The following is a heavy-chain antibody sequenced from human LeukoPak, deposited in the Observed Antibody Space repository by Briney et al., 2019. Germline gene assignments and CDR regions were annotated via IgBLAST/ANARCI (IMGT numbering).Heavy chain of an antibody. D-gene: IGHD4-11*01. V-gene: IGHV3-53*01. CDR1: GFTVSGTH. J-gene: IGHJ4*02. CDR2: IYTGGTT. Sequence: PGGSLRLSCAASGFTVSGTHMSWVRQAPGKGLEWVSAIYTGGTTYYSDSVEGRFTISRDNSKNTLYLLMNSLRAEDTAVYYCARDAQRGFDYSNSLQYWGQGTPVTVST. CDR3: ARDAQRGFDYSNSLQY.